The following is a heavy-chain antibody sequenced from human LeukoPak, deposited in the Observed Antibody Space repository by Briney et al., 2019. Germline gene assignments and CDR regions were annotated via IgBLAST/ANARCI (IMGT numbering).Heavy chain of an antibody. J-gene: IGHJ4*02. CDR2: ISAYNGNT. V-gene: IGHV1-18*01. D-gene: IGHD6-13*01. Sequence: GASVKVSCKASGYTFTSYGISWVRQAPGQGLEWMGWISAYNGNTNYAQKLQGRVTMTTDTSTSTAYMELRSLRSDDTAVYYCARGKLGEDSSSCYDYWGQGTLVTVSS. CDR3: ARGKLGEDSSSCYDY. CDR1: GYTFTSYG.